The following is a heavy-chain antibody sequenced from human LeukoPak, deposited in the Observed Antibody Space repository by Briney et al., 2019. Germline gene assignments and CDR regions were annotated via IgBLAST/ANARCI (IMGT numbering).Heavy chain of an antibody. D-gene: IGHD6-13*01. Sequence: GGSLRLSCAASGFTFSTYEMTWVRQAPGKGLECLAYIDGSGSTAYYVDSVKGRFTLSRDNTKNSLYLQMNSLRAEDTAVYYCARVSHSQQPLDYWGQGTLVTVSS. CDR3: ARVSHSQQPLDY. CDR2: IDGSGSTA. CDR1: GFTFSTYE. V-gene: IGHV3-48*03. J-gene: IGHJ4*02.